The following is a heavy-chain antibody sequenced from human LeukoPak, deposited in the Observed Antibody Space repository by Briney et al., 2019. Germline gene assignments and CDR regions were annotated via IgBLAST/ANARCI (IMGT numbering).Heavy chain of an antibody. V-gene: IGHV4-4*07. CDR2: LYTSGST. D-gene: IGHD2-21*02. CDR1: GGSISSYY. J-gene: IGHJ5*02. Sequence: PSETLSLTCTVSGGSISSYYWSWIRQPAGKGLEWIGRLYTSGSTNYNPSLKSRVTMSVDTSKNQFSLKLSSVTAADTAVYYCARASRVTAPHNWFDPWGQGTLVTVSS. CDR3: ARASRVTAPHNWFDP.